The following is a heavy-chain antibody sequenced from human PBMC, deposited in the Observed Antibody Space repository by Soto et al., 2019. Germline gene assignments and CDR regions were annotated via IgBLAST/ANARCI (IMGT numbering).Heavy chain of an antibody. Sequence: PGGSLRLSCAASGFTFSSYGMHWVRQAPCKGLEWVAVISYDGSNKYYADSVKGRFTISRDNSKNTLYLQMNSLRAEDTAVYYCAKEIDSYGYNYYYGMDVWGQGTTVTVSS. V-gene: IGHV3-30*18. CDR2: ISYDGSNK. CDR3: AKEIDSYGYNYYYGMDV. J-gene: IGHJ6*02. CDR1: GFTFSSYG. D-gene: IGHD5-18*01.